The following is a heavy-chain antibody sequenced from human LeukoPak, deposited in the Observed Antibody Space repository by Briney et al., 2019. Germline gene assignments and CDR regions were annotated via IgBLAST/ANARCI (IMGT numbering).Heavy chain of an antibody. CDR1: GFTFSSYS. Sequence: GSLRLSCTASGFTFSSYSMNWVRQAPGKGLEWVASISGSGSYTYYADSVKGRFTISRDNAKNSLFLQMNNLRAEDTAVYYCAKDLVEISMVGYFDYWGQGTLVSVSS. V-gene: IGHV3-21*01. J-gene: IGHJ4*02. CDR3: AKDLVEISMVGYFDY. CDR2: ISGSGSYT. D-gene: IGHD5-12*01.